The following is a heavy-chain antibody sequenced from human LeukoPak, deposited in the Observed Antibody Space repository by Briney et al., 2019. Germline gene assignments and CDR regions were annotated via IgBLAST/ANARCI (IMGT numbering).Heavy chain of an antibody. CDR2: ISGSGGST. CDR1: GFTFINYA. Sequence: GGSLRLSCAASGFTFINYAMNWVRQAPGQGLEWVSTISGSGGSTFYADFVKGRFTISRDNSENTVYLQMNGLRAEDTAVYYCAKGKRGYYDFWSGDAFDIWGQGTMVTVSS. CDR3: AKGKRGYYDFWSGDAFDI. V-gene: IGHV3-23*01. J-gene: IGHJ3*02. D-gene: IGHD3-3*01.